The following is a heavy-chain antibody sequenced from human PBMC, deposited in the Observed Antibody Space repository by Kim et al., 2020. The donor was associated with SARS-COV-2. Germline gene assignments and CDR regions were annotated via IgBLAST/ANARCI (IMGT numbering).Heavy chain of an antibody. CDR3: AKDVWDYSGMDV. D-gene: IGHD1-26*01. V-gene: IGHV3-23*01. J-gene: IGHJ6*02. CDR2: ISHDGTSS. Sequence: GGSLRLSCVASGFSFSCCAMTWVRQVPGKGPEWVSSISHDGTSSHYANSVRGRFTISRDDSKNTLYLQLNSLGGDDTALYYCAKDVWDYSGMDVWGQGTTVTVSS. CDR1: GFSFSCCA.